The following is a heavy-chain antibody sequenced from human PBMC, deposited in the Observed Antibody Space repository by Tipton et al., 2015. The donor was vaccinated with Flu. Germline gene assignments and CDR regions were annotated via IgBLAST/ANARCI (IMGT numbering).Heavy chain of an antibody. J-gene: IGHJ5*02. CDR1: GDSIGSPYF. Sequence: LRLSCSDSGDSIGSPYFWGWIRQPPGKGLEWIGNVHQTGSPYYNPSLRSRVTIGVDRAKNQFSLRLASVTAADTAVYYCARREYSNYVSEPKSWFDPWGQGTLVTVSS. CDR3: ARREYSNYVSEPKSWFDP. D-gene: IGHD6-6*01. CDR2: VHQTGSP. V-gene: IGHV4-38-2*01.